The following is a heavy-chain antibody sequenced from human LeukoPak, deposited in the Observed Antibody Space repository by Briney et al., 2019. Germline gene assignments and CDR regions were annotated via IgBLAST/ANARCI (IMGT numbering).Heavy chain of an antibody. V-gene: IGHV3-48*01. D-gene: IGHD2-15*01. CDR2: ISSSSSTI. Sequence: GGSLRLSCAASGFTFSSYSMNWVRQAPGKGLEWVSYISSSSSTIYYADSVKGRFTISRDNAKNSLYLQMNSLRAEDTAVYYCASSSPYYYYMDVWGKGTTVTVSS. J-gene: IGHJ6*03. CDR3: ASSSPYYYYMDV. CDR1: GFTFSSYS.